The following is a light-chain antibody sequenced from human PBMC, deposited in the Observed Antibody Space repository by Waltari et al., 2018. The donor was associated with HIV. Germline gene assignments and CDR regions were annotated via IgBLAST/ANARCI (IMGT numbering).Light chain of an antibody. CDR1: QNISRY. J-gene: IGKJ5*01. CDR3: QQSYGAPFT. Sequence: IQMTQSPSALSASVGDTVTITCRASQNISRYLNWYQKKVGEAPKLLVYGASSLQSGVPARFRGSGSGSEYFLSISSLKSDDFATYFCQQSYGAPFTFG. CDR2: GAS. V-gene: IGKV1-39*01.